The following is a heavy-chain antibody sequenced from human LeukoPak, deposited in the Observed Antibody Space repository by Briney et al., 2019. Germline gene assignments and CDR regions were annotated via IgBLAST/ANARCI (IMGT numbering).Heavy chain of an antibody. J-gene: IGHJ4*02. Sequence: SGPTLVNPTQTLTLTCTFSGFSLSTSGVGVGWIRQPPGRTLEWLALLFCDDDERYSPSLKSRLTITKDPSKNKEVLTMTNMDAVDTATYYCAHRDYYDYSGYLDWGQGTLVTVSS. CDR1: GFSLSTSGVG. CDR3: AHRDYYDYSGYLD. D-gene: IGHD3-22*01. V-gene: IGHV2-5*02. CDR2: LFCDDDE.